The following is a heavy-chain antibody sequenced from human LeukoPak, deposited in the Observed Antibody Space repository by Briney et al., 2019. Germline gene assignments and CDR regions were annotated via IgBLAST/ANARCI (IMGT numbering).Heavy chain of an antibody. V-gene: IGHV1-2*02. D-gene: IGHD3-22*01. Sequence: GASVKVSCKASGYTFTGYYMHWVRQAPGQGLEWMGWINPNSGGTNYAQKFQGRVTMTRDTSISTAYMELSRLRSDDTAVYYCARYYDSSGYYYFGYWGQGTLVTVSS. CDR1: GYTFTGYY. CDR2: INPNSGGT. J-gene: IGHJ4*02. CDR3: ARYYDSSGYYYFGY.